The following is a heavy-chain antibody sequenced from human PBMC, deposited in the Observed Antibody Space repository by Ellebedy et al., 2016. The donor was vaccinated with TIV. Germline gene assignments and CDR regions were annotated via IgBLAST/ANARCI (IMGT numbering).Heavy chain of an antibody. CDR1: GYSFVTYG. CDR2: ITTYNGNT. J-gene: IGHJ4*02. V-gene: IGHV1-18*04. Sequence: AASVKVSCKTSGYSFVTYGITWARQAPGQGLEWMGWITTYNGNTDYARNLQGRVTMTTDTATSTVYMELNSLRSNDTAVYYCARLVAARPHNFDHWGQGTLVTVSS. CDR3: ARLVAARPHNFDH. D-gene: IGHD6-6*01.